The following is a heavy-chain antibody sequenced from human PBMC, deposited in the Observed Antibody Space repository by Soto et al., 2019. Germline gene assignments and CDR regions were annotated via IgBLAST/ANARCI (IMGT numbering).Heavy chain of an antibody. CDR2: ISAYNGNT. V-gene: IGHV1-18*01. CDR3: ARSSGGDYDFWSGYYGGNWFDH. CDR1: GYTFTSYG. J-gene: IGHJ5*02. Sequence: ASVKVSCKASGYTFTSYGISWVRQAPGQGLEWMGWISAYNGNTNYAQKLQGRVTMTTDTSTSTAYMELRSLRSDDTAVYYCARSSGGDYDFWSGYYGGNWFDHWGQGTLVTVSS. D-gene: IGHD3-3*01.